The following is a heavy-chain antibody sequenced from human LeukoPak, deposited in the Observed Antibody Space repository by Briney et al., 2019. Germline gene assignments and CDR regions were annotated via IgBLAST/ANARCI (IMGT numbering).Heavy chain of an antibody. J-gene: IGHJ1*01. V-gene: IGHV3-53*01. D-gene: IGHD3-16*02. CDR1: GLIASTNY. Sequence: PGGSLRLSCAASGLIASTNYMSWVRQVPGKGLEWVSVIYKGGATYYADSVQGRFTISRDNSKKTLYLQMNSLRAEDTAMYYCARGPTLGGVIVLWGQGTLVTVSS. CDR3: ARGPTLGGVIVL. CDR2: IYKGGAT.